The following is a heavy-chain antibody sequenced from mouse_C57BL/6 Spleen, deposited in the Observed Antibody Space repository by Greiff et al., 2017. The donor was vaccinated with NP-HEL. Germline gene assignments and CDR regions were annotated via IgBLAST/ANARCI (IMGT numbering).Heavy chain of an antibody. CDR3: ARDYYGSPYWYFDV. CDR2: ISSGSSTI. D-gene: IGHD1-1*01. J-gene: IGHJ1*03. Sequence: EVKLMESGGGLVKPGGSLKLSCAASGFTFSDYGMHWVRQAPEKGLEWVAYISSGSSTIYYADTVKGRFTISRDNAKNTLFLQMTSLRSEDTAMYYCARDYYGSPYWYFDVWGTGTTVTVSS. CDR1: GFTFSDYG. V-gene: IGHV5-17*01.